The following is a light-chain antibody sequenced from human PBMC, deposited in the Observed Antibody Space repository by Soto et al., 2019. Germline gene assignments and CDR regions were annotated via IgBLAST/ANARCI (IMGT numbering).Light chain of an antibody. J-gene: IGKJ2*01. CDR1: QSISRY. Sequence: DIQMTQSPSSLSASVGDRVTITCRASQSISRYLNWYQQKPGKAPKLLIYAASSLQSGVPSRFSGSGSGTDFTLTISSLQPEDSATYYCHQSYSTPRLFTFGQGTKLEI. CDR2: AAS. V-gene: IGKV1-39*01. CDR3: HQSYSTPRLFT.